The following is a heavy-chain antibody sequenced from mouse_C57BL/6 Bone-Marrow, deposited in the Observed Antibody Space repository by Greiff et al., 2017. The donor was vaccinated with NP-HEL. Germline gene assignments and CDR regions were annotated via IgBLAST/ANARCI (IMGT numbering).Heavy chain of an antibody. CDR3: AREGGLRRRTYAMDY. CDR1: GFTFSDYY. J-gene: IGHJ4*01. Sequence: EVMLVESEGGLVQPGSSMKLSCTASGFTFSDYYMACVRQVPEKGLEWVANINYDGSSTYYLDSLKSRFIISRDNAKNILYLQMSSLKSEDTATYYCAREGGLRRRTYAMDYWGQGTSVTVSS. V-gene: IGHV5-16*01. CDR2: INYDGSST. D-gene: IGHD2-4*01.